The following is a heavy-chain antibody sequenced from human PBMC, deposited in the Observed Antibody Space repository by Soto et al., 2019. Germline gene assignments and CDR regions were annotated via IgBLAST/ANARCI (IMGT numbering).Heavy chain of an antibody. D-gene: IGHD2-21*01. J-gene: IGHJ4*02. CDR1: GGSVNIGAYC. Sequence: WTVPGGSVNIGAYCGSWNQQPPGKGLEWIGFIHYSGSTNYNPSLKGRVTMSVDTSKNQFSLKLTSVNTADTAIYYCTRGGDPYKTGHWGQGTLVTVSS. CDR2: IHYSGST. CDR3: TRGGDPYKTGH. V-gene: IGHV4-61*08.